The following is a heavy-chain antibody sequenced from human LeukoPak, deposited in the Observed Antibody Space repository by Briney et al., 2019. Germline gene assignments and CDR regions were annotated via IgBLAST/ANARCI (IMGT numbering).Heavy chain of an antibody. CDR1: GFTFSSYG. CDR2: ISYDGSNK. V-gene: IGHV3-30*18. J-gene: IGHJ6*02. D-gene: IGHD6-19*01. Sequence: GGALRLSCAAPGFTFSSYGMHRGRQAPGKGVGGGAVISYDGSNKYYADSVKGRFTISRDNSKNTLYLQMNSLRAEDTAVYYCAKVRAGTDYYYGMDVWGQGTTVTVSS. CDR3: AKVRAGTDYYYGMDV.